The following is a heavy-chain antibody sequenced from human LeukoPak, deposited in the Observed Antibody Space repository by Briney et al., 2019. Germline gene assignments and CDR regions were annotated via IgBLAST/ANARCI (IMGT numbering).Heavy chain of an antibody. J-gene: IGHJ4*02. Sequence: GGSLRLSCAAAGFMVSNYDMRWARQAPGKGREWLSCVRTTGETTYCADSVKGRFSISRDNAQNSRYLQMNSLRVEDTAVYYCARRGPPDFDYWGQGALVTVSS. CDR1: GFMVSNYD. CDR2: VRTTGETT. CDR3: ARRGPPDFDY. V-gene: IGHV3-48*03.